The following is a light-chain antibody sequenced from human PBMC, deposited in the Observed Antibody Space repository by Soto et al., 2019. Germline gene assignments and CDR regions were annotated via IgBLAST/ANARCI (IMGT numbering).Light chain of an antibody. Sequence: EIVLTQYPATQSLSPGDRATLSCSSSKSVSNYLAWYQQKPGQAPRLLIYAASKKAHASLARFSGSGSGTDFTLTISSLEPEDFAVYYCQNRITWPPGHPFGHATPLAIK. CDR2: AAS. V-gene: IGKV3-11*01. J-gene: IGKJ2*01. CDR3: QNRITWPPGHP. CDR1: KSVSNY.